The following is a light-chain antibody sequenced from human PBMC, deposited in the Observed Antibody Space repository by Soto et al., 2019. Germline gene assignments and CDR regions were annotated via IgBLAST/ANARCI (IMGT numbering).Light chain of an antibody. CDR2: AAS. CDR1: QSVSSSY. CDR3: QQYGTSPQG. V-gene: IGKV3-20*01. Sequence: EIVLTQSPGTLSLSPGERATLSCRASQSVSSSYLAWYQQKPGQAPRLLIYAASSRATGIPDRFSGSGSGTDFTLTISRLEREDCAVYYCQQYGTSPQGFGPGTKVDIK. J-gene: IGKJ3*01.